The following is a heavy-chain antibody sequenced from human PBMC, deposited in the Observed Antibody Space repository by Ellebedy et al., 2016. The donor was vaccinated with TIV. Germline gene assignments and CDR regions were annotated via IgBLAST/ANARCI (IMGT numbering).Heavy chain of an antibody. J-gene: IGHJ6*02. V-gene: IGHV4-4*07. D-gene: IGHD1-14*01. CDR3: AREVYVAGSYHYGLDV. CDR1: GGSFSGYY. Sequence: GSLRLSCAVYGGSFSGYYWSWIRQPAGKALEWLGRIYTSGSTNYNPSLKSRVTMSIDTSKNQFSVRLSSVTAADTALYYCAREVYVAGSYHYGLDVWGQGTTVTVS. CDR2: IYTSGST.